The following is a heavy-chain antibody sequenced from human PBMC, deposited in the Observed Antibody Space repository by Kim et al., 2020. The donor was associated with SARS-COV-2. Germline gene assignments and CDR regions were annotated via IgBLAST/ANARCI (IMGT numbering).Heavy chain of an antibody. Sequence: SGAYNYAQRFQGRVTMTRDTSITTAYMELASLKSDDTSMYYCAKGKGSFDMWGQGTMVIVSS. V-gene: IGHV1-2*02. CDR3: AKGKGSFDM. CDR2: SGAY. J-gene: IGHJ3*02.